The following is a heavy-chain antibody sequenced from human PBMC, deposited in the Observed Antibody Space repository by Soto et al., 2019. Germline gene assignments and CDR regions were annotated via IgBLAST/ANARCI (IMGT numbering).Heavy chain of an antibody. Sequence: QVQLQQWGAGLLKPSETLSLTSAVYGGSLSGYWWSWVRQPPGKGLEWIGEISDGGTTNYNPSLKSRVTILLDMSKNQYSVRLSSVTAADTAVYYCARIREQWLVFDAFEIWGQGTMVTVSS. D-gene: IGHD6-19*01. V-gene: IGHV4-34*02. J-gene: IGHJ3*02. CDR2: ISDGGTT. CDR1: GGSLSGYW. CDR3: ARIREQWLVFDAFEI.